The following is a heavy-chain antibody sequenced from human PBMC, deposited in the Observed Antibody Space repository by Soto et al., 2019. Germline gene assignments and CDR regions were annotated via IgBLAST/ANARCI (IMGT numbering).Heavy chain of an antibody. J-gene: IGHJ3*01. Sequence: QVQLVESGGGVVQPGRSQRLSCAASGFTFSDHGMHWVRQAPGKGLEWVAVMWYDGSNKYYADSVKGRFSISRDNSKTTLYLHMSSLRGEDTAVYYCARDSAGKTDWGLRGAFDFWGQGTMVTVSS. D-gene: IGHD7-27*01. V-gene: IGHV3-33*01. CDR3: ARDSAGKTDWGLRGAFDF. CDR1: GFTFSDHG. CDR2: MWYDGSNK.